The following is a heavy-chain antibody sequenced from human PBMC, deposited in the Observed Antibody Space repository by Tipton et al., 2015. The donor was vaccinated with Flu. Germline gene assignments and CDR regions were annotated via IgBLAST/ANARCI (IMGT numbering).Heavy chain of an antibody. CDR3: AKSGSYLEYLQH. J-gene: IGHJ1*01. CDR2: IYTSGST. V-gene: IGHV4-4*07. Sequence: LRLSCTVSGGSISSYYWSWIRQPAGKGLEWIGRIYTSGSTNYNPSLKSRVTMSVDTSKNQFSLKLTSVSAADTAVYYCAKSGSYLEYLQHWGQSTLVTVSS. CDR1: GGSISSYY. D-gene: IGHD1-26*01.